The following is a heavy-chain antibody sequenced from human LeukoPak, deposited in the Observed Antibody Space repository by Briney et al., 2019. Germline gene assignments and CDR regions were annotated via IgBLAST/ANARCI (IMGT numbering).Heavy chain of an antibody. Sequence: PSETLSLTCTVSGASFSSASYWSWIRQPPGKGVEWIAHIYNGVNTNYNPSLKSRVTISVDTSKNQFSLRLNSMTAADTAVYYCARSRAFNSGAFDPWGQGSLVTVSS. D-gene: IGHD1-26*01. CDR1: GASFSSASY. J-gene: IGHJ5*02. CDR2: IYNGVNT. V-gene: IGHV4-61*01. CDR3: ARSRAFNSGAFDP.